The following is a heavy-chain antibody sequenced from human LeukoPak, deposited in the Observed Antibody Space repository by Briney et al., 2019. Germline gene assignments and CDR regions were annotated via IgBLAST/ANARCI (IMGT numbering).Heavy chain of an antibody. V-gene: IGHV1-69*10. J-gene: IGHJ4*02. D-gene: IGHD5-18*01. CDR1: GGTFSSYT. CDR3: ARDPFGYSYGQRTNYFDY. Sequence: SVKVSCKASGGTFSSYTISWVRQAPGQGLEWMGGIIPILGIANYAQKFQGRVTITADKSTSTAYMELSSLRSEDTAVYYCARDPFGYSYGQRTNYFDYWGQGTLVTVSS. CDR2: IIPILGIA.